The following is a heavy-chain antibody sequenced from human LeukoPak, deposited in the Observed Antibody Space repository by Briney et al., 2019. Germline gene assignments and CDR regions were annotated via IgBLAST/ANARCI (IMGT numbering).Heavy chain of an antibody. V-gene: IGHV3-9*01. CDR3: AKETHSTMVPGYAFDI. Sequence: GGSLRLSCAASGFTFDDYAIHSVRQAPGKGLEWVSGISWNGAKIVYADSVKGRFTISRDNAKNSLYLQMDSLGTEDTALYYCAKETHSTMVPGYAFDIWGQGTMVTVSS. CDR2: ISWNGAKI. CDR1: GFTFDDYA. D-gene: IGHD2-8*01. J-gene: IGHJ3*02.